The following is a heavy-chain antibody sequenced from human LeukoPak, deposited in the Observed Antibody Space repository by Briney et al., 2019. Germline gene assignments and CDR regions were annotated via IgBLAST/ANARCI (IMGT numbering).Heavy chain of an antibody. CDR2: ISSSSSYI. J-gene: IGHJ4*02. CDR3: ARDGEGDYGDYYDDY. Sequence: PGGSLRLSCAASGFTFSSYSMNWVRQAPGKGLEWVSPISSSSSYIYYADSVKGRFTISRDNAKNSLYLQMNSLRAEDTAVYYCARDGEGDYGDYYDDYWGQGTLVTVSS. D-gene: IGHD4-17*01. CDR1: GFTFSSYS. V-gene: IGHV3-21*01.